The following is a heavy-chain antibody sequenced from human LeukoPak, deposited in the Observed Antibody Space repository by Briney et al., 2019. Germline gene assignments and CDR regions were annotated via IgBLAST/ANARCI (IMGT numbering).Heavy chain of an antibody. CDR1: GFTFSDYY. D-gene: IGHD3-22*01. Sequence: GGALRLSCAASGFTFSDYYMSWIRQAPGKGLEGVSYISSSGSTIYYADSVKGRFTISRDNAKNSLYLQINSLRAEDTAVYYCARGGGTLRNYDSSVYYLSYFDYWGQGTLVTVSS. CDR2: ISSSGSTI. V-gene: IGHV3-11*01. CDR3: ARGGGTLRNYDSSVYYLSYFDY. J-gene: IGHJ4*02.